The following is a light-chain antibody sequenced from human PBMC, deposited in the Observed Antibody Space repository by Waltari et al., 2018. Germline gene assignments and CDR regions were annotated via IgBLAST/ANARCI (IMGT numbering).Light chain of an antibody. CDR1: SSNIGNNY. V-gene: IGLV1-51*02. CDR2: END. Sequence: QSGLTQPPSLSAAPGQKVTISCSGTSSNIGNNYVAWYQQIPGTVPKLLIYENDKRPSGIPDRFAGSRSGTSATLVITGLLTGDEADYYCGTWDSSLSGAVFGGGTHLTVL. J-gene: IGLJ7*01. CDR3: GTWDSSLSGAV.